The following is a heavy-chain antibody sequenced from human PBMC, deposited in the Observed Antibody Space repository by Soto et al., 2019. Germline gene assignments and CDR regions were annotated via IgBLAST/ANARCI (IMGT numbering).Heavy chain of an antibody. Sequence: ASVKVSCKASGYTFTSYYMHWVRQAPGQGLEWMGIINPSGGSTSYAQKFQGRVTMTRDTSTSTVYMELSSLRSEDTAVYYCARDAADTAMVSLFYFDYWGQGTQVTVSS. D-gene: IGHD5-18*01. CDR2: INPSGGST. CDR3: ARDAADTAMVSLFYFDY. V-gene: IGHV1-46*01. CDR1: GYTFTSYY. J-gene: IGHJ4*02.